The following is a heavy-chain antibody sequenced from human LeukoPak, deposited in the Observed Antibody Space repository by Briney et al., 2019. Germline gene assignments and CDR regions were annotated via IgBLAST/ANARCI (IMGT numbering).Heavy chain of an antibody. CDR3: ARRGESGEDGFGAANHYYYYYYMDV. D-gene: IGHD3-10*01. CDR1: GGSISSYY. CDR2: IYYSGST. Sequence: KPSETLSLTCTVSGGSISSYYWSWIRQPPGKGLEWIGYIYYSGSTNYNPSLKSRVTISVDTSKNQFSLKLSSVTAADTAVYYCARRGESGEDGFGAANHYYYYYYMDVWGKGTTVTISS. V-gene: IGHV4-59*01. J-gene: IGHJ6*03.